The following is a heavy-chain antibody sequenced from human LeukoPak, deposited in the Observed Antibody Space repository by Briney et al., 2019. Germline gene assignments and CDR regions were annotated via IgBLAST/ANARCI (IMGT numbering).Heavy chain of an antibody. CDR2: INPSGGST. D-gene: IGHD6-19*01. CDR1: GYTFTNYY. Sequence: ASVKVSCKASGYTFTNYYIHWVRQAPGQGLELMGVINPSGGSTSYAQKFQGRVTMTRDMSTSTVYMELSSLRSEDTAVYYCARDPGYSSGWLPSDYWGQGTLVTASS. V-gene: IGHV1-46*01. CDR3: ARDPGYSSGWLPSDY. J-gene: IGHJ4*02.